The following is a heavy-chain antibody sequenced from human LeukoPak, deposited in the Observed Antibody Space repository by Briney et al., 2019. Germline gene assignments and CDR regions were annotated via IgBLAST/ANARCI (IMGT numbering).Heavy chain of an antibody. D-gene: IGHD4-17*01. V-gene: IGHV1-18*01. J-gene: IGHJ4*02. CDR3: ARSLPGGDYVGAY. CDR2: ISAYNGNT. Sequence: ASVKVSCKASGYTFTSYSINWVRQAPGQGLEGMGWISAYNGNTNYAQKIQDRVTMTTDTSTSTVYMELRSLRSDDTAVYYCARSLPGGDYVGAYWGQGTLVTVSS. CDR1: GYTFTSYS.